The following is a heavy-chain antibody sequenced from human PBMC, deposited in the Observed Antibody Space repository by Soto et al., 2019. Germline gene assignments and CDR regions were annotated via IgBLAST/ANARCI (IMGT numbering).Heavy chain of an antibody. V-gene: IGHV1-46*04. D-gene: IGHD4-17*01. CDR2: IYASGGST. CDR1: GYTFTSYN. J-gene: IGHJ4*02. Sequence: QVQLMQSGAEVKKPGASVKVSCKASGYTFTSYNVHWVRQAPGQGLEWMGIIYASGGSTTYAQNLPGRLPVTTDTSTSTVYMELSPLRSDDTAVYYCCRGGCPDYGKEGRYWGQGTLVTVSS. CDR3: CRGGCPDYGKEGRY.